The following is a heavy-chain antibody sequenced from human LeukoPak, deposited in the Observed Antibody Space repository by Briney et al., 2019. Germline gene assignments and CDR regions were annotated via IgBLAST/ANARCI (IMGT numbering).Heavy chain of an antibody. D-gene: IGHD1-26*01. J-gene: IGHJ1*01. CDR2: ISGSGGST. CDR1: GFSFRSYA. V-gene: IGHV3-23*01. Sequence: GGSLRLSCAASGFSFRSYAMSWVRQAPGKGLEWVSAISGSGGSTYYADSVKGRVTISRDKSKNTLYLHMDSLRAEDAAVYYCAKAWGSYPEYLQHWGQGTLVAVSS. CDR3: AKAWGSYPEYLQH.